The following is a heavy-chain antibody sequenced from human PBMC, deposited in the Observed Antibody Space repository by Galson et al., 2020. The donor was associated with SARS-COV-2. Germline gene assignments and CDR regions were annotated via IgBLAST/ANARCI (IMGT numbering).Heavy chain of an antibody. CDR3: ARERGSYNLDAFDI. V-gene: IGHV3-48*03. CDR1: GFTFSSYE. CDR2: ISSGGSTI. Sequence: GGSLRLSCAASGFTFSSYEMNWVRQAPGKGLEWVSYISSGGSTIYYADSVKGRITISRDNAKNSLYLQMNSLRVEDTAVYYCARERGSYNLDAFDIWGQGTMVTVSS. J-gene: IGHJ3*02. D-gene: IGHD1-26*01.